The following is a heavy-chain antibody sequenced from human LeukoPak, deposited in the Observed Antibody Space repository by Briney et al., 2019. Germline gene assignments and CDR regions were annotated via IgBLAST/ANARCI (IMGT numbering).Heavy chain of an antibody. J-gene: IGHJ4*02. Sequence: GGSLRLSCAASGFTFSTYAMSWVRQAPGKGLEWVSTISGNGVSTYYANSVKGRFTISRDNSKNTLYLQMNSLRAEDTAVYYCARDLRRYCSGGSCYSFDYWGQGTLVTVSS. D-gene: IGHD2-15*01. CDR3: ARDLRRYCSGGSCYSFDY. CDR2: ISGNGVST. CDR1: GFTFSTYA. V-gene: IGHV3-23*01.